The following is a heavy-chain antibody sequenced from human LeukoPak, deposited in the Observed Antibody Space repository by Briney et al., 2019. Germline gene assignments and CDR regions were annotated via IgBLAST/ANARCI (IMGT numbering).Heavy chain of an antibody. J-gene: IGHJ4*02. CDR3: ARDSKWYPVDY. D-gene: IGHD6-13*01. Sequence: GGSLRLSCAASGFTFSNAWMSWVRQAPGKGLEWVGRIKSKTDGGTTDYAAPVKGRFTISRDDSKNTLYLQINSLRAEDTAVYYCARDSKWYPVDYWGQGTLVTVSS. V-gene: IGHV3-15*01. CDR2: IKSKTDGGTT. CDR1: GFTFSNAW.